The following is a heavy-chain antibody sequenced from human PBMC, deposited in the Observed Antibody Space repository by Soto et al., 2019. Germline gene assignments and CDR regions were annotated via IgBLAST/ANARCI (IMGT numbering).Heavy chain of an antibody. D-gene: IGHD2-15*01. CDR1: RASLTQYF. J-gene: IGHJ5*02. V-gene: IGHV4-59*01. CDR3: ARDVKWDSCSGGRCYRSETFDP. Sequence: SETLSPTWTVSRASLTQYFGPGICQPLGKGLVWIGYIYFSRSTNYNPSLKSRVTMSVELSKNQFSLRLSSMTAADTAVYYCARDVKWDSCSGGRCYRSETFDPWGQGTLVTVS. CDR2: IYFSRST.